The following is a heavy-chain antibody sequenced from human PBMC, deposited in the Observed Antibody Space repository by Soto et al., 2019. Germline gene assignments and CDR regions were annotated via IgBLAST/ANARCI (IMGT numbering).Heavy chain of an antibody. D-gene: IGHD3-9*01. CDR2: IIPTFDTA. CDR3: ARAPIRAGVTIYEIYFEF. CDR1: GGTFSNSV. Sequence: PAEVSCKSSGGTFSNSVIIWVRQEPGQGLEWLGGIIPTFDTANYAQQFQGRVTIIADESTSTAYMELTSLGSEDTAVSFCARAPIRAGVTIYEIYFEFWGQETLVTVS. J-gene: IGHJ4*02. V-gene: IGHV1-69*13.